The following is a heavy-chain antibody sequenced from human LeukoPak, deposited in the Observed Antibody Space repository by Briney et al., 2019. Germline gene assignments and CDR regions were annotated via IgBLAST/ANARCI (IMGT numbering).Heavy chain of an antibody. Sequence: QPGRSLRLSRAASGFTFSSYAMHWARQAPGKGLEWVAIISYDGSNKYYADSMKGRFTISRDNSKNTLFLQMNSLIAEDTAVYYCAKRGGSGSYGSGGFDIWGQGTMVTVSS. J-gene: IGHJ3*02. CDR1: GFTFSSYA. D-gene: IGHD3-10*01. V-gene: IGHV3-30-3*01. CDR2: ISYDGSNK. CDR3: AKRGGSGSYGSGGFDI.